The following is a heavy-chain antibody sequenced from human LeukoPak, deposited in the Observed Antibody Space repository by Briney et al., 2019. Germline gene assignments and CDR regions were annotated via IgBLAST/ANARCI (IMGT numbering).Heavy chain of an antibody. CDR3: ARDGSSSGWFDP. V-gene: IGHV1-46*01. Sequence: ASVKVSCKASGYTFTSYYIHWVRQAPGQGLEWMGIINPSGGSTIYAQKFQGRVTMTRDMSTSTVYMELSSLRSEDTAVYHCARDGSSSGWFDPWGQGTLVIVSS. CDR2: INPSGGST. J-gene: IGHJ5*02. CDR1: GYTFTSYY. D-gene: IGHD6-6*01.